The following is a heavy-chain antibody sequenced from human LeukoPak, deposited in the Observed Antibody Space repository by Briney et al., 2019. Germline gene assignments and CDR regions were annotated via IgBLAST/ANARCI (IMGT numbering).Heavy chain of an antibody. V-gene: IGHV4-4*09. CDR3: ARQVIAAAGYFDY. J-gene: IGHJ4*02. Sequence: SETLSLTGTGSGCSISSYYWSWIRQPPGKGLEWIGYIYTSGSTNYNPSLKSRVTISVDTSKNQFSLKLSSVTAADTAVYYCARQVIAAAGYFDYWGQGTLVTVSS. D-gene: IGHD6-13*01. CDR1: GCSISSYY. CDR2: IYTSGST.